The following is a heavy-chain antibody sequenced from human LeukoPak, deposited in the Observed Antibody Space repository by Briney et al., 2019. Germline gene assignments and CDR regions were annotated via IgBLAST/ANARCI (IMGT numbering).Heavy chain of an antibody. D-gene: IGHD3-10*01. J-gene: IGHJ4*02. CDR3: ASGVRYPRFDY. V-gene: IGHV4-59*08. CDR2: VHYSGST. Sequence: SETLSLTCTVSGGSMSSYYWNWIRQAPGKGLEWIGYVHYSGSTEYSPSLKNRVTISLDMSKNQFSLRLNSVTAADTAVYYCASGVRYPRFDYWGQGTLVTVSS. CDR1: GGSMSSYY.